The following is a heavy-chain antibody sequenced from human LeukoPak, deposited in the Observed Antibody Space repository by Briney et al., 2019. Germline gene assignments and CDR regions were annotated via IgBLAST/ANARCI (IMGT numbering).Heavy chain of an antibody. D-gene: IGHD1-26*01. CDR3: ARGGGRYPNNYFDY. J-gene: IGHJ4*02. Sequence: SETLSLTCTVSGGSISSSSYYWSWIRQPPGKGLEWIGYIYYSGSTNYNPSLKSRVTISVDTSKNQFSLKLSSVTAADTAVYYCARGGGRYPNNYFDYWGQGTLVTVSS. V-gene: IGHV4-61*01. CDR1: GGSISSSSYY. CDR2: IYYSGST.